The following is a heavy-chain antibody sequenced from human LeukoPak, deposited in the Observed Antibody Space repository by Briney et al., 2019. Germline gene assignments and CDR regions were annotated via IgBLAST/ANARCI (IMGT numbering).Heavy chain of an antibody. J-gene: IGHJ4*02. CDR1: GFTFSGNY. D-gene: IGHD4-23*01. V-gene: IGHV3-53*01. Sequence: GGPLRLSCAVSGFTFSGNYMSWVRQAPGKGLEWVSLIYSGGTTYYTDSVKGRVTISREKSKKTLYLQMNSLRAEDTAVYYCARRAGGYSHPYDYWGQGILVTVSS. CDR3: ARRAGGYSHPYDY. CDR2: IYSGGTT.